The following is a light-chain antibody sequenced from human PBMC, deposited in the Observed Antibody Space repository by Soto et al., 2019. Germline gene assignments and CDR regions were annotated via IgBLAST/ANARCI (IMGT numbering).Light chain of an antibody. CDR1: NTDVGGYNY. CDR3: NSYTSTNTYV. Sequence: QSVLTQPASVSGSPGQSITIACTGTNTDVGGYNYVSWYQQHPMKAPKLIIYEVTKRPSGVSARFSGSKSANTASLTISGLQAEDEADYYCNSYTSTNTYVFGTGTQLTVL. J-gene: IGLJ1*01. V-gene: IGLV2-14*01. CDR2: EVT.